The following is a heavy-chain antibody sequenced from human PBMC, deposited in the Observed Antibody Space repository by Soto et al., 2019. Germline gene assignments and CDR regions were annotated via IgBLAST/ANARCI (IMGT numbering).Heavy chain of an antibody. CDR1: GYSFTSYW. V-gene: IGHV5-51*01. CDR3: ARHREPGIAVAGIWFDP. J-gene: IGHJ5*02. D-gene: IGHD6-19*01. CDR2: IYPGDSDT. Sequence: GESLKISCKGFGYSFTSYWIGWVRQMPGKGLEWMGIIYPGDSDTRYSPSFQGQVTISADKSISTAYLQWSSLKASDTAMYYCARHREPGIAVAGIWFDPWGQGTLVTVSS.